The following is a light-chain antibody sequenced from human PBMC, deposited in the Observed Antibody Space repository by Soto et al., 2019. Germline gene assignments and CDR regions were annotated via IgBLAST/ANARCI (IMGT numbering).Light chain of an antibody. CDR1: QSVSSSY. CDR3: QQYGSSSWT. CDR2: GTS. Sequence: EIVMTQSPGTLSLSXGERATLSCRASQSVSSSYLAWYQQKPGQAPRLLIYGTSSRATAIPDRFSGSGSGADFTLTISRLEPEDFAVYYCQQYGSSSWTFGQGPKVDIK. V-gene: IGKV3-20*01. J-gene: IGKJ1*01.